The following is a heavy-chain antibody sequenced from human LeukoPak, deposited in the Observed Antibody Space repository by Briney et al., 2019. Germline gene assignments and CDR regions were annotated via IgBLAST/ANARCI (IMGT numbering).Heavy chain of an antibody. J-gene: IGHJ4*02. CDR1: GFTFSSYS. CDR2: ISSSSSYI. Sequence: GGSLRLSCAASGFTFSSYSMNWVRQAPAKGLEWVSSISSSSSYIYYADSVKGRFTISRDNAKNSLYLQMNSLRAEDTAVYYCARDGAEIGLFDYWGQGTLVTVSS. D-gene: IGHD3-10*01. V-gene: IGHV3-21*01. CDR3: ARDGAEIGLFDY.